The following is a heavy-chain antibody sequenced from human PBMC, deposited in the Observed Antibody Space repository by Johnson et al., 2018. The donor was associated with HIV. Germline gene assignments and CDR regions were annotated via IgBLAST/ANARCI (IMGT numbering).Heavy chain of an antibody. J-gene: IGHJ3*02. CDR1: GFTFSSYA. Sequence: QMQLVESGGGVVRPGGSLRLSCVASGFTFSSYAMRWVRQAPGKGLEWVAVISYDGRNKDYADSVKGRCTISRDNSKNTLFLQMNSLRPEDTAVYHCARDPTGYSRDGFDIWGQGTMVTVSS. V-gene: IGHV3-30*04. CDR3: ARDPTGYSRDGFDI. CDR2: ISYDGRNK. D-gene: IGHD5-18*01.